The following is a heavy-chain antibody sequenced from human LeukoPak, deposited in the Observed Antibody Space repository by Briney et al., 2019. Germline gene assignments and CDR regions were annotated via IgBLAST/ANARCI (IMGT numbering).Heavy chain of an antibody. J-gene: IGHJ4*02. Sequence: GGSLRLSCAASGFTFSSYAMSWVRQAPGKGLEWVSAISGSGGSTYYADSVKGRFTISRDNSKNTLYLQMNSLRAEDTAVYYCAKVAGDYVWGSYRSPYWGQGTLVTVSS. D-gene: IGHD3-16*02. CDR2: ISGSGGST. V-gene: IGHV3-23*01. CDR3: AKVAGDYVWGSYRSPY. CDR1: GFTFSSYA.